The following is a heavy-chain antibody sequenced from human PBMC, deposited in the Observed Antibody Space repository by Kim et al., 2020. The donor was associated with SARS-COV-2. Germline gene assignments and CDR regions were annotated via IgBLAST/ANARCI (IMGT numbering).Heavy chain of an antibody. J-gene: IGHJ6*02. Sequence: NSNPSLESRVTISVDTSKNQFSLKLSSVTAADTAVYYCARWTYYYYGMDVWGQGTTVTVSS. V-gene: IGHV4-59*01. CDR3: ARWTYYYYGMDV.